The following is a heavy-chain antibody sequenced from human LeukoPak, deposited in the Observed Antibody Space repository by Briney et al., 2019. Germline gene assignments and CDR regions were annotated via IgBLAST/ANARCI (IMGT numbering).Heavy chain of an antibody. J-gene: IGHJ6*03. CDR2: ISSSSSYI. CDR3: ARDDYDILTGYYKEDGYMDV. V-gene: IGHV3-21*01. D-gene: IGHD3-9*01. CDR1: GFTFSSYS. Sequence: PGGSLRLSCAASGFTFSSYSMNWVRQAPGKGLEWVSSISSSSSYIYYADSVKGRFTISRDNAKNSLYLQMNSLRAEDTAVYYCARDDYDILTGYYKEDGYMDVWGKGTTVTVSS.